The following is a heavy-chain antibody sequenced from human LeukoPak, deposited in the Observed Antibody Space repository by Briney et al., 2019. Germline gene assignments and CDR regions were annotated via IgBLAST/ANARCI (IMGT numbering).Heavy chain of an antibody. D-gene: IGHD1-26*01. CDR3: ARRPIPSGSYHFDY. CDR1: GHNFIYYW. J-gene: IGHJ4*02. Sequence: GESLKISCQSSGHNFIYYWIAWVRQMPGRGLEWMGIIYPGDSDTRYSPSFQGQVTISADKSISTAYLQWSSLKASDTAMYYCARRPIPSGSYHFDYWGQGTLVTVSS. CDR2: IYPGDSDT. V-gene: IGHV5-51*01.